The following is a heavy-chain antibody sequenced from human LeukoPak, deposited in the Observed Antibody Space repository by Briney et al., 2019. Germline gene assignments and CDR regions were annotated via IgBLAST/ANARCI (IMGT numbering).Heavy chain of an antibody. J-gene: IGHJ6*03. Sequence: SETLSLTCAVYGGSFSGYYWSWIRQPPGKGLEWIGEINHSGSTNYNPSLKSRVTISVDTSKNQFSLELSSVTAADTAVYYCARRRDGYNYYYYYYMDVWGKGTTVTISS. CDR1: GGSFSGYY. V-gene: IGHV4-34*01. CDR2: INHSGST. CDR3: ARRRDGYNYYYYYYMDV. D-gene: IGHD5-24*01.